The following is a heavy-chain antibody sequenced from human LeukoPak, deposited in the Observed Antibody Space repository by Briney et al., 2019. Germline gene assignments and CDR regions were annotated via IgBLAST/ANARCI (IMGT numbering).Heavy chain of an antibody. CDR3: ARVKNDYDFWSGYYTTGDGETFDY. J-gene: IGHJ4*02. CDR2: ISAYNGNT. Sequence: ASVKVSCNASGYTFTSYGISWVRQAPGQGLEWMGWISAYNGNTNYAQKLQGRVTMTTDTSTSTAYMELRSLRSDDTAVYYCARVKNDYDFWSGYYTTGDGETFDYWGQGTLVTVSS. D-gene: IGHD3-3*01. CDR1: GYTFTSYG. V-gene: IGHV1-18*01.